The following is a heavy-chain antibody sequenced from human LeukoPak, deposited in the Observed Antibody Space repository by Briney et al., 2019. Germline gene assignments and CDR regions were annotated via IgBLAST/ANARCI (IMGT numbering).Heavy chain of an antibody. V-gene: IGHV3-48*04. Sequence: GGSLRLSCAASGFIFSTYSMNWVRQAPGRGLEWLSYIGSSGTTTYYADSVKGRFTISRDNAKNLLFLQMNSLRAEDTAVYYCARMNYVSTGWGAPFDNWGQGTLVTVSS. CDR1: GFIFSTYS. CDR3: ARMNYVSTGWGAPFDN. CDR2: IGSSGTTT. D-gene: IGHD1-7*01. J-gene: IGHJ4*02.